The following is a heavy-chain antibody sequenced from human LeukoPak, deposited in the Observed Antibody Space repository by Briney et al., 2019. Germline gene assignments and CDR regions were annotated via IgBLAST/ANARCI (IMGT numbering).Heavy chain of an antibody. D-gene: IGHD2-2*01. CDR3: AKGGGVVPAAILY. CDR1: GFTLSTNA. V-gene: IGHV3-23*01. Sequence: GGSLRLSCLTSGFTLSTNAMSWVRQAPGKGLEWVSAISGSGGSTYYADSVKGRFTISRDNSKNTLYLQMNSLRAEDTAVYYCAKGGGVVPAAILYWGQGTLVTVSS. CDR2: ISGSGGST. J-gene: IGHJ4*02.